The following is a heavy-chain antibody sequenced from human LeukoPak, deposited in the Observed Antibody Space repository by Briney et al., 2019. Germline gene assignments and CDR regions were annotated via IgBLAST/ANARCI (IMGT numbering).Heavy chain of an antibody. V-gene: IGHV3-66*01. Sequence: GGSLRLSCAASGFTVSSNYMSWVRQAPGKGLEWVSVIYSGGSTYYADSVKGRFTISRDNSKNTLYLQMNSLRAEDTAVYYCARDRKHYYYMDVWGKGTTVTISS. D-gene: IGHD1-14*01. J-gene: IGHJ6*03. CDR1: GFTVSSNY. CDR2: IYSGGST. CDR3: ARDRKHYYYMDV.